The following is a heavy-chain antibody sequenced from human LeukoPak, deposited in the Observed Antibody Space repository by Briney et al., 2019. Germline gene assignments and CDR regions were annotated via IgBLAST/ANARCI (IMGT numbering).Heavy chain of an antibody. J-gene: IGHJ4*02. D-gene: IGHD3-22*01. CDR1: GGTFSSYA. Sequence: GASVKVSCKASGGTFSSYAISWVRQAPGQGLEWMGGIIPIFGTANYAQKFQGRVTITTDESTSTAYMELSSLRSEDTAVYYCATALYYYDSSGYSVWGQGTLVTVSS. CDR2: IIPIFGTA. V-gene: IGHV1-69*05. CDR3: ATALYYYDSSGYSV.